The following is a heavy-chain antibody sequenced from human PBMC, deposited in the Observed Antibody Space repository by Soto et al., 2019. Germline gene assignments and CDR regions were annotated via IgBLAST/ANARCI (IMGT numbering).Heavy chain of an antibody. CDR1: GGSISSGGYS. CDR3: ARSSQSTVTTFAY. J-gene: IGHJ4*02. Sequence: QVQLQESGPGLVKPSQTLSLTCTVSGGSISSGGYSWSWIREHPGKGLAWIGSIYYSGSTHYNPSLKSRVTISVDTPKNQFSLKLSSVTAADTAVYYCARSSQSTVTTFAYWGQGTLVTVSS. D-gene: IGHD4-17*01. V-gene: IGHV4-31*03. CDR2: IYYSGST.